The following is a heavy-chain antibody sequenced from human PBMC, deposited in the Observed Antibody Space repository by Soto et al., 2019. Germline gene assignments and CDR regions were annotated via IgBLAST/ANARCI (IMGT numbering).Heavy chain of an antibody. Sequence: GESLKISCKGSGYSFTSYWIGWVRQMPGKGLEWMGIIYPGDSDTRYSPSFQGQVTISADKSISTAYLQWSSLKASDTAMYYCARHSPTYYYDSSGVAGAFDIWGQGTMVTVS. J-gene: IGHJ3*02. V-gene: IGHV5-51*01. CDR3: ARHSPTYYYDSSGVAGAFDI. D-gene: IGHD3-22*01. CDR1: GYSFTSYW. CDR2: IYPGDSDT.